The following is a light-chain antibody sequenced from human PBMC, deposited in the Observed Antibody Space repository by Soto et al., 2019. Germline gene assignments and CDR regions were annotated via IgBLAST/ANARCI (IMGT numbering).Light chain of an antibody. J-gene: IGKJ1*01. CDR1: QSISNH. CDR3: QQYNSYS. V-gene: IGKV1-5*01. CDR2: HAS. Sequence: DIQMTQSPSSLSASVEDRVIITCRASQSISNHLNWYQQKPGKAPKVLINHASSLQSGVPSRFSGSGSGTEFTLTISSLQPDDFATYYCQQYNSYSFGQGTKVDI.